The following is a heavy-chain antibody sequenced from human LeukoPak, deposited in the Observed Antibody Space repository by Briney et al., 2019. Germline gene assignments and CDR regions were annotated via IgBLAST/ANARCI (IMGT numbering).Heavy chain of an antibody. CDR3: ARDSDSGLDP. V-gene: IGHV1-69*04. D-gene: IGHD2-15*01. CDR1: GGTFSSYA. J-gene: IGHJ5*02. CDR2: IIPILGIA. Sequence: SVKVSCKASGGTFSSYAISWVRQAPGQGLEWMGRIIPILGIANYAQKFQGRVTITADKSTSTACMELSSLRSEDTAVYYCARDSDSGLDPWGQGTLVTVSS.